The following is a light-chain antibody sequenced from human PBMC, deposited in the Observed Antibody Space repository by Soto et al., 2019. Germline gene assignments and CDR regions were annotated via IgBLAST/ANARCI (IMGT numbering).Light chain of an antibody. J-gene: IGKJ5*01. CDR1: QDISVY. V-gene: IGKV1-27*01. Sequence: DIQMTQSPSSLSASVGDRVTITCRASQDISVYLAWYQQKPGKVPKRLIYSASTLQSRVPSRFSGSGSGTDFTLTISSMQPEYVATYYCQKFNTAPFTFGQGTRLEIK. CDR3: QKFNTAPFT. CDR2: SAS.